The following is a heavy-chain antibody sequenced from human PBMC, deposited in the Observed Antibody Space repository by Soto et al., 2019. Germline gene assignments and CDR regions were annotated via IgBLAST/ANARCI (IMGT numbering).Heavy chain of an antibody. J-gene: IGHJ2*01. CDR2: IIPIFGTA. CDR1: GGTFSSYA. CDR3: ARVVTVVKSFHYWYFDL. V-gene: IGHV1-69*12. Sequence: QVQLVQSGAEVKKPGSSVKVSCKASGGTFSSYAISWVRQAPGQGLEWMGGIIPIFGTANYAQKFQGRVTITAEESTSTAYMELSSLRSEDTAVYYCARVVTVVKSFHYWYFDLWGRGTLGTVSS. D-gene: IGHD2-15*01.